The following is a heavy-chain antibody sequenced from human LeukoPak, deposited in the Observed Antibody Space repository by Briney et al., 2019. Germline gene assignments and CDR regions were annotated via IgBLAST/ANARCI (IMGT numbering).Heavy chain of an antibody. CDR3: ARDPVGYDSSGYYNPGLFDY. CDR1: GFTFSSYS. V-gene: IGHV3-21*01. Sequence: GGSLRLSCAASGFTFSSYSMNWVRQAPGKGLEWVSSISSSSSYIYYADSVKGRFTISRDNAKNSLYLQMNSLRAEDMAVYYCARDPVGYDSSGYYNPGLFDYWGQGTLVTVSS. J-gene: IGHJ4*02. D-gene: IGHD3-22*01. CDR2: ISSSSSYI.